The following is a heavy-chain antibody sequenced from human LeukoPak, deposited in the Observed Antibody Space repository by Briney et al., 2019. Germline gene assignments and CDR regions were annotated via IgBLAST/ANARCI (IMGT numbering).Heavy chain of an antibody. CDR3: AKGQLGRYYYYGMDV. V-gene: IGHV3-9*01. CDR1: GFTFDDHA. Sequence: GGSLRLSCAASGFTFDDHAMHWVRQAPGKGLEWVSGISWNSGSIGYADSVKGRFTISRDNAKNSLYLQMNSLRAEDTALYYCAKGQLGRYYYYGMDVWGQGTTVTVSS. D-gene: IGHD3-16*01. CDR2: ISWNSGSI. J-gene: IGHJ6*02.